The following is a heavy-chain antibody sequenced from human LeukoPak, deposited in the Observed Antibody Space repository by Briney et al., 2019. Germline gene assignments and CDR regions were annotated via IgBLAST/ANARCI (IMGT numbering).Heavy chain of an antibody. CDR1: GYTFTSYY. V-gene: IGHV1-46*01. Sequence: ASVKVSCKASGYTFTSYYMHWVRQARGQGLEWMGIINPSGGSTSYAQKFQGRVTMTRDTSTSTVYMELSSLRSEDTAVYYCARDGGELAYCGGDCYSWYFDLWGRGTLVTVSS. D-gene: IGHD2-21*02. J-gene: IGHJ2*01. CDR3: ARDGGELAYCGGDCYSWYFDL. CDR2: INPSGGST.